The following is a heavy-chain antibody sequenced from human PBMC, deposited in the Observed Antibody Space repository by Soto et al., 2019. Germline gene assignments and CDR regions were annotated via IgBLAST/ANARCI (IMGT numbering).Heavy chain of an antibody. J-gene: IGHJ4*02. CDR1: AASGFSFSKYA. CDR3: ARFAFGNIYDSYGPQISVGF. D-gene: IGHD3-16*01. Sequence: QLHLVESGGGVVQPGGSLRLSCAASAASGFSFSKYAIHWVRQPPGKGLEWLAVISSDGGTQYYADSVKGRFTLSRDNSMTTLYLLINSLRDEGAAMYFCARFAFGNIYDSYGPQISVGFWVQGTPVTFPS. V-gene: IGHV3-30-3*01. CDR2: ISSDGGTQ.